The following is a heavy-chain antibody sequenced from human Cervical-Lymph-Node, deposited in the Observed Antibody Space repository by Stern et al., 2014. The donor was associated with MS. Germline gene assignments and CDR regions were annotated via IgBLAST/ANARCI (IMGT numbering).Heavy chain of an antibody. CDR1: GWSSSGFY. V-gene: IGHV4-34*01. J-gene: IGHJ1*01. D-gene: IGHD4-17*01. CDR2: INHSGNT. Sequence: QVQLQQWGAGLLKPSETLSLTCGVYGWSSSGFYWNWIRQSPGKGLEWIGEINHSGNTNYNPSLKSRVTISLDTSKSQFSLNVTSVTAADTAVYYCALMASVTTGFRHWGQGTLVSVSS. CDR3: ALMASVTTGFRH.